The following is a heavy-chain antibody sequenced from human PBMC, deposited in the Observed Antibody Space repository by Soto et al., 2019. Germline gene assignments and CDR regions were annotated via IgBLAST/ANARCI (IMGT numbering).Heavy chain of an antibody. Sequence: GGSLRLSCAASGFTFSSYSMNWVRQAPGKGLEWVSSISSSSSYIYYADSVKGRFTISRDNAKNSLYLQMNSLRAEDTAVYYCASWEGYSVGSTTRFDYWGQGTLVTVSS. D-gene: IGHD1-1*01. J-gene: IGHJ4*02. CDR2: ISSSSSYI. CDR1: GFTFSSYS. V-gene: IGHV3-21*01. CDR3: ASWEGYSVGSTTRFDY.